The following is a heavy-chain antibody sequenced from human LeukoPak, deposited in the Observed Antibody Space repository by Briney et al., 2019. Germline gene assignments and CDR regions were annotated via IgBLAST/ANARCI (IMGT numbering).Heavy chain of an antibody. V-gene: IGHV1-18*01. D-gene: IGHD3-10*01. CDR2: ISAYNGNT. Sequence: ASVKVSCKASGYTFTSYGISWVRQAPGQGLEWMGWISAYNGNTNYAQKLQGRVTMTTDTSTSTAYMELRSLRSDDTAVYYCARDGSGSYYPSNWFDPWGQGTLVTVSS. CDR3: ARDGSGSYYPSNWFDP. J-gene: IGHJ5*02. CDR1: GYTFTSYG.